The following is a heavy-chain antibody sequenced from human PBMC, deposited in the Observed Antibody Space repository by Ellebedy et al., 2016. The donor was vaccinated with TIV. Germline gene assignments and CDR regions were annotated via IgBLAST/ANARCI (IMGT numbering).Heavy chain of an antibody. CDR1: GGTISSTNYY. V-gene: IGHV4-39*07. CDR3: ASSPSGYEIPY. CDR2: IYHSGST. D-gene: IGHD5-12*01. Sequence: SETLSLXXNVSGGTISSTNYYWGWIRQSPEKGLEWIGSIYHSGSTYYNPSLKSRLTISLDTTKNQFSLRLDSVTAADTAVYYCASSPSGYEIPYWGQGTLVTVS. J-gene: IGHJ4*02.